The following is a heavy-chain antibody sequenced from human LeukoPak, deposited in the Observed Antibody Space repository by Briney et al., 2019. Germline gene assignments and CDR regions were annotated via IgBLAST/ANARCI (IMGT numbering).Heavy chain of an antibody. J-gene: IGHJ5*02. Sequence: ASVKVSCKAYGYTFSDYYRHWVRQAPGQGLEWMGWINPKSGGANFAEKFQGRVTMTRDTSIRTVYMELSRVTYDDTAVYYCAGGVGTSWFDPWGQGTLVTVSS. CDR3: AGGVGTSWFDP. V-gene: IGHV1-2*02. CDR1: GYTFSDYY. D-gene: IGHD2-2*01. CDR2: INPKSGGA.